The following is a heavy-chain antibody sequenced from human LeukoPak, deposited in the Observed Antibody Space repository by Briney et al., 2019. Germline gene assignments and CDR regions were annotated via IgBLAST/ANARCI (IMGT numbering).Heavy chain of an antibody. Sequence: GGSLRLSCAASGFTFSSYAMHWVRQAPGKGLEWVAVISYDGSNKYYADSVKGRFTISRDNSKNTLYLRMNSRRAEDTAVYYCARDSTFFYYYYMDVWGKGTTVTVSS. J-gene: IGHJ6*03. D-gene: IGHD2/OR15-2a*01. CDR3: ARDSTFFYYYYMDV. CDR2: ISYDGSNK. V-gene: IGHV3-30*07. CDR1: GFTFSSYA.